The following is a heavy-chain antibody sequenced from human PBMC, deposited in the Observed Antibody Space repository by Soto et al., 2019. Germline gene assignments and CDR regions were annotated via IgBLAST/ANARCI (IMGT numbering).Heavy chain of an antibody. D-gene: IGHD6-6*01. V-gene: IGHV3-64*01. CDR1: GFTLSGYA. J-gene: IGHJ6*03. CDR3: ARRARTDFYYMDV. Sequence: WSLRLSCAASGFTLSGYAMDWVRQAPGKGLEYVSFISSNGVGTYYANSVQGRFTISRDNSKNTVYLQMGSLRPEDMAVYYCARRARTDFYYMDVWGKGTTVTVSS. CDR2: ISSNGVGT.